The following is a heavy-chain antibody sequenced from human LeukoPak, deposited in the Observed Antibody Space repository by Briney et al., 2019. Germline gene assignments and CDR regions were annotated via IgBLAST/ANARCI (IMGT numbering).Heavy chain of an antibody. CDR1: GFTFSSYG. J-gene: IGHJ3*02. Sequence: GGSLRLSCAASGFTFSSYGMHWVRQAPGKGLEWVAVISYDGSNKYYADSVKGRFTISRDNSKNTLYLQMNSLRAEDTAVYYCAKDLEYSSSPDAFDIWGQGTMVTVSS. CDR3: AKDLEYSSSPDAFDI. V-gene: IGHV3-30*18. D-gene: IGHD6-6*01. CDR2: ISYDGSNK.